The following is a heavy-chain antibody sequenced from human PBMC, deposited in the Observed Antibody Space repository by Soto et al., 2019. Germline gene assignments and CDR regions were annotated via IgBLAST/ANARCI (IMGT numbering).Heavy chain of an antibody. J-gene: IGHJ4*02. D-gene: IGHD3-3*01. CDR2: ISGSGGST. CDR3: ATTGHDFWSGEGY. Sequence: LRLSCAASGFTFSSYAMSWVRQAPGKGLEWVSAISGSGGSTYYADSVKGRFTISRDNSKNTLYLQMNSLRAEDTAVYYCATTGHDFWSGEGYWGQGTLVTVSS. V-gene: IGHV3-23*01. CDR1: GFTFSSYA.